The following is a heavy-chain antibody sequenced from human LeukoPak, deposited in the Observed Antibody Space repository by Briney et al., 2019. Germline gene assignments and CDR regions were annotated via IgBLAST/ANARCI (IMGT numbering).Heavy chain of an antibody. CDR2: ISSSSTI. J-gene: IGHJ4*02. CDR1: GFTFSSYS. Sequence: GGSLRLSCAASGFTFSSYSMNWVRQAPGKGLEWVSYISSSSTIYYADSVKGRFTISRDNAKNSLYLQMNSLRAEDTAVYYCARDYYGSGSWDYFDYWGQGTLVTVSS. V-gene: IGHV3-48*01. D-gene: IGHD3-10*01. CDR3: ARDYYGSGSWDYFDY.